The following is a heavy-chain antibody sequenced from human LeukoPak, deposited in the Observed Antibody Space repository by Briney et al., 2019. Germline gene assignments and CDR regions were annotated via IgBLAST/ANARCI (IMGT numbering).Heavy chain of an antibody. CDR2: IYYSGST. CDR3: ASLFDY. Sequence: SETLPLTCTVSGGSISSYYWSCIRQPPGKGLEWIGYIYYSGSTNYNPSLKSRVTISVDTSKNQFSLKLSSVTAADTAVYYCASLFDYWGQGTLVTVSS. CDR1: GGSISSYY. J-gene: IGHJ4*02. V-gene: IGHV4-59*01.